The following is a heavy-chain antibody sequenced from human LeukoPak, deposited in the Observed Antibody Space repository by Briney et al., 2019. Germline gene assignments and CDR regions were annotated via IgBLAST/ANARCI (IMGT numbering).Heavy chain of an antibody. Sequence: ASETLSLTCTVSGVSISSYYWSWIRQPPGKGLEWIGYIYYSGSTNYNPSLKSRVTISVDTSKNQFSLKLSSVTAADTAVYYCARSPVGYSSSWYREGAFDIWGQGTMVTVSS. J-gene: IGHJ3*02. CDR3: ARSPVGYSSSWYREGAFDI. V-gene: IGHV4-59*01. D-gene: IGHD6-13*01. CDR2: IYYSGST. CDR1: GVSISSYY.